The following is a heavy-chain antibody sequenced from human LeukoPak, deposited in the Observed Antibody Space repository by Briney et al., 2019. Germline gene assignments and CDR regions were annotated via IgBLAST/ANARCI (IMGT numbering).Heavy chain of an antibody. CDR1: GGSVSSYY. Sequence: SETLSLTCSVSGGSVSSYYWSWIRQSPRKGLEWIGYIHDSGSTNYNPSLKSRVTVSVDTSKNQFSLKLRSVTAADTAVYYCARGGQWSKFYFDNWGQRTLVTVSS. D-gene: IGHD2-15*01. CDR3: ARGGQWSKFYFDN. J-gene: IGHJ4*02. V-gene: IGHV4-59*02. CDR2: IHDSGST.